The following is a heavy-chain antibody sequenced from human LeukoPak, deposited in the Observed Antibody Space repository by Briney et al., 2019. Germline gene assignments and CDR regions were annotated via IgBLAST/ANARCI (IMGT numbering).Heavy chain of an antibody. J-gene: IGHJ4*02. CDR2: VSGSGGST. Sequence: PGGSLRLSCAASGYTFSDYYMSWVRQAPGKGLEWVSAVSGSGGSTYYADSVKGRFTISRDNSKNTLYLQVNSLRAEDTAVYYCAKDQWELLYYFDHWGQGTLVTVSS. V-gene: IGHV3-23*01. CDR1: GYTFSDYY. D-gene: IGHD1-26*01. CDR3: AKDQWELLYYFDH.